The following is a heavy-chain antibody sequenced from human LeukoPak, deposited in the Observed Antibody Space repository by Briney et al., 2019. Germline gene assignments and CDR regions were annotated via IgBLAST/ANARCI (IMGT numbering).Heavy chain of an antibody. V-gene: IGHV3-23*01. J-gene: IGHJ2*01. CDR1: GFTFSSYA. D-gene: IGHD3-3*01. Sequence: GGSLRLXCAASGFTFSSYAMSWVRQTPGKGLEWVSSISGSGGSTNYADSVTGRFTISRGNSNNTLYLQMNSLRADDTAIYYCAKDELRFLEWYLGYFDLWGRGTLVTVSS. CDR2: ISGSGGST. CDR3: AKDELRFLEWYLGYFDL.